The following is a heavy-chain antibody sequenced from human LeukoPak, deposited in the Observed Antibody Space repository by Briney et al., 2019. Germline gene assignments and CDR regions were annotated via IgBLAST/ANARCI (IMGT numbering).Heavy chain of an antibody. V-gene: IGHV3-21*01. CDR3: ARYCGGDCSAFDI. J-gene: IGHJ3*02. D-gene: IGHD2-21*02. Sequence: GGSLGLSCAASGFTFSSYSMNWVRQAPGKGLEWVSSISSSSYIYYADSVKGRFTISRDNAKNSLYLQMNSLRAEDTAVYYCARYCGGDCSAFDIWGQGTMVTVSS. CDR2: ISSSSYI. CDR1: GFTFSSYS.